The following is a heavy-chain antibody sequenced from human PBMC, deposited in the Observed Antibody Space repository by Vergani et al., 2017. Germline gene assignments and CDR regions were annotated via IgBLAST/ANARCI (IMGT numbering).Heavy chain of an antibody. V-gene: IGHV1-46*01. Sequence: QVQLVQSGAEVKKPGASVKISCKASGYTFTNYYIHWVRQAPGQGLEWMAIINPSGGTTSYAQKFQGRVTMTRDTSTSTVYMELSSLRVEDTAVYYCAKDGSAPNAFDIWGQGTMVTVSS. D-gene: IGHD3-10*01. CDR2: INPSGGTT. CDR1: GYTFTNYY. J-gene: IGHJ3*02. CDR3: AKDGSAPNAFDI.